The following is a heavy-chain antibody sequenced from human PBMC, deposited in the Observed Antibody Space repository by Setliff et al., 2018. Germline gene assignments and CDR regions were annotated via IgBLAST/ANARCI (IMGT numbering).Heavy chain of an antibody. V-gene: IGHV1-18*01. Sequence: ASVKVSCKASGYTFTSYGISWVRQAPGQGLEWMGWISAYNGNTNYAQKLQGRVTMTTDTSTSTAYMELRSLRSDDTAVYYCARDKPYVDYVWGQYAFDIWGQGTLVTVSS. J-gene: IGHJ3*02. CDR2: ISAYNGNT. D-gene: IGHD3-16*01. CDR3: ARDKPYVDYVWGQYAFDI. CDR1: GYTFTSYG.